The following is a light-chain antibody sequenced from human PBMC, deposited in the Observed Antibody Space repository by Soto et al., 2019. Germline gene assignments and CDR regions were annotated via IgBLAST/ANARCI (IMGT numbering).Light chain of an antibody. J-gene: IGLJ1*01. CDR2: EVT. Sequence: QSVLTQPASVSGSPGQSITISCTGTSGDIGSYNRVSWYQQHPGKAPKLIIYEVTDRPSGVSNRFYGSKSGNTASLTISGLQAEDEAEYYCRSYTNINKGACVFGNGTKVTV. CDR3: RSYTNINKGACV. CDR1: SGDIGSYNR. V-gene: IGLV2-14*01.